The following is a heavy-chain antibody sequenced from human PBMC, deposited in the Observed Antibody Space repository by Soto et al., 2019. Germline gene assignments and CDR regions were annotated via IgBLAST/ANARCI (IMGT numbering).Heavy chain of an antibody. CDR1: GFTFSSYG. D-gene: IGHD6-13*01. Sequence: QVPLVESGGGVVQPGRSLRLSCAASGFTFSSYGMHWVRQAPGKGLEWVAVISYDGSNKYYADSVKGRFTISRDNSKNTLSLQMNSLRAEDSAVYYCARDHVVAAAGTCFDYWGQGTLVTVPS. J-gene: IGHJ4*02. CDR2: ISYDGSNK. V-gene: IGHV3-30*03. CDR3: ARDHVVAAAGTCFDY.